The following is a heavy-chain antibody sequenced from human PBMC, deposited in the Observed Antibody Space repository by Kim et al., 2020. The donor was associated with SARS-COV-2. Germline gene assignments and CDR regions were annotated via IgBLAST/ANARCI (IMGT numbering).Heavy chain of an antibody. CDR2: IYSGGST. CDR1: GFTVSSNY. V-gene: IGHV3-53*04. CDR3: ARGVPYCGGDCYYPTDY. Sequence: GGSLRLSCAASGFTVSSNYMSWVRQAPGKGLEGVSVIYSGGSTYYADSVKGRFTISRHNSKNTLYLQMNSLRAEDTAVYYCARGVPYCGGDCYYPTDYWGQGTLVTVSS. D-gene: IGHD2-21*02. J-gene: IGHJ4*02.